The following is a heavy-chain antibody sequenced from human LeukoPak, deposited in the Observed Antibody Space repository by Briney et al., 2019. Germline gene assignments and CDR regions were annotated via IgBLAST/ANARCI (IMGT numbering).Heavy chain of an antibody. V-gene: IGHV3-30*03. D-gene: IGHD3-10*01. CDR3: ASILRSSSGYYFDY. Sequence: PGGSLRLSCAASGFTFSSYSMNWVRQAPGKGLEWVAVISYDGSNKYYADSVKGRFTISRDNSKNTLYLQMNSLRAEDTAVYYCASILRSSSGYYFDYWGQGTLVTVSS. CDR2: ISYDGSNK. CDR1: GFTFSSYS. J-gene: IGHJ4*02.